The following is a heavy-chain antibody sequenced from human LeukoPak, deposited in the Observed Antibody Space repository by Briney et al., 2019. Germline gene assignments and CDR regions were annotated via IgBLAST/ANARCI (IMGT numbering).Heavy chain of an antibody. J-gene: IGHJ3*02. V-gene: IGHV1-69*05. CDR2: IIPIFGTA. CDR3: ARALVGATTLDAFDI. CDR1: GGTFSSYA. D-gene: IGHD1-26*01. Sequence: ASVKVSCKASGGTFSSYAISWVRQAPGQGLEWMGGIIPIFGTANYAQKFQGRVTITTDESTSTAYMELSSLRSEDTAVYYCARALVGATTLDAFDIWGQGTMVTVSS.